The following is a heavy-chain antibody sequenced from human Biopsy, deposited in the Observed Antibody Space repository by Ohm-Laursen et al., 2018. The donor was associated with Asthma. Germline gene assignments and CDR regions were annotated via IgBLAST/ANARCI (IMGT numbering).Heavy chain of an antibody. Sequence: ASVKVSCKASGYPFTDYYVHWVRQAPGQGLEWMGRIDPNSGGTNYAQKFLGRVTMTRDTSVNTAFMVFSRLRSDDTAVYYCARIKIRIGAGTDRYFDLWGRGTLVTVSS. V-gene: IGHV1-2*06. J-gene: IGHJ2*01. CDR3: ARIKIRIGAGTDRYFDL. CDR1: GYPFTDYY. D-gene: IGHD3-16*01. CDR2: IDPNSGGT.